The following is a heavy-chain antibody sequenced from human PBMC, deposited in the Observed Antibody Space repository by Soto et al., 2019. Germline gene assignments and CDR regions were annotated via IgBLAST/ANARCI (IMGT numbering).Heavy chain of an antibody. D-gene: IGHD3-16*01. Sequence: SETLSLTCTVSGASISSYYWSWIRQSPGKGLEWIGYIYYSGSTKYNPSLKSRVTISVDTSKNQFSLKLSSVTAADTAVYYCARGAYGNFDYWGQGTLVTVSS. V-gene: IGHV4-59*01. CDR1: GASISSYY. CDR3: ARGAYGNFDY. CDR2: IYYSGST. J-gene: IGHJ4*02.